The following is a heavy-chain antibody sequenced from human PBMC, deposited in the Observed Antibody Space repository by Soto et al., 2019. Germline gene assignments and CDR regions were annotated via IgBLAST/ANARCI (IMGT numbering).Heavy chain of an antibody. V-gene: IGHV3-33*01. CDR1: GFTFSSYG. CDR2: IWYDGSNK. J-gene: IGHJ4*02. D-gene: IGHD6-13*01. CDR3: ARGGSSSWYVPFDY. Sequence: QVQLVESGGGVVQPGRSLRLSCAASGFTFSSYGMHWVRQAPGKGLEWVAVIWYDGSNKYYADSVKGRFTISRDNSKNTLYLQMNSVRAEDTAVYYCARGGSSSWYVPFDYWGQGTLVTVSS.